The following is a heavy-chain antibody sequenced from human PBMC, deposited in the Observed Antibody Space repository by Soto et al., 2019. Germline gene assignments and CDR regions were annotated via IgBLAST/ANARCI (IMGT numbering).Heavy chain of an antibody. Sequence: PSETLSLTCTVSGDSVTSDSYYWTWIRQPPGKGLEWIGHIHSSGSTKYNPSLQSRVTISLDTSSNQFSLELTSVTAADTAIYYCARDIRGYSRAFDYWGQGTLVTVSS. V-gene: IGHV4-61*01. J-gene: IGHJ4*02. D-gene: IGHD5-18*01. CDR3: ARDIRGYSRAFDY. CDR2: IHSSGST. CDR1: GDSVTSDSYY.